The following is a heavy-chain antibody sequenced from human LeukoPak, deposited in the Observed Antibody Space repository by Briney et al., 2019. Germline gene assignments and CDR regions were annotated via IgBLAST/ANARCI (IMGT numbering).Heavy chain of an antibody. V-gene: IGHV1-2*02. D-gene: IGHD3-10*01. Sequence: GASVKVSCKASGYTFTGYYMHWVRQAAGQGLEWMGWINPNSGGTNYAQKFQGRVTMTRDTSISTAYMELSRLRSDDTAVYYCAISFGELSYGMDVWGQGTTVTVSS. CDR1: GYTFTGYY. CDR3: AISFGELSYGMDV. J-gene: IGHJ6*02. CDR2: INPNSGGT.